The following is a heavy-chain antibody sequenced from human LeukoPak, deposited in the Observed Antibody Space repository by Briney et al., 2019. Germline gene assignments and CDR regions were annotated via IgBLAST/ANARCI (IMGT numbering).Heavy chain of an antibody. CDR1: GFTFDDYA. CDR2: ISWNSGSI. J-gene: IGHJ5*01. Sequence: PGGSLRLSCAASGFTFDDYAMHWVRQAPGKGLEWVSGISWNSGSIGYADSVKGRFTISRDNAKNSLYLQLNSLRAEDTAIYYCARGWFDSWGQGTLLTVSS. V-gene: IGHV3-9*01. CDR3: ARGWFDS.